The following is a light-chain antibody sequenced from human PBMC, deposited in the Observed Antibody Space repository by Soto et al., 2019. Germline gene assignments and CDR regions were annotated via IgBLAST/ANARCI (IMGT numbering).Light chain of an antibody. Sequence: DIPMTQSPSSLSASVGDRVTITCRTSQGINDYLNWYQMKPGEAPKLLIYAASALQSGTPSRFSGSASGTEFTLTITSLQPEDFATYYCQQNYNFPRTFGQGTKVEVK. CDR3: QQNYNFPRT. CDR1: QGINDY. V-gene: IGKV1-39*01. CDR2: AAS. J-gene: IGKJ1*01.